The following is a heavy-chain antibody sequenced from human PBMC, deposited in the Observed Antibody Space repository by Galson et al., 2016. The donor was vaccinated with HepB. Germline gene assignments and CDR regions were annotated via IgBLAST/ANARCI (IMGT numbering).Heavy chain of an antibody. V-gene: IGHV4-31*03. CDR3: AGYRVVSFDY. CDR2: IYYSGGT. J-gene: IGHJ4*02. Sequence: TLSLTCTVSGGSISSRGYYWSWIRQHPGKGLEWIGYIYYSGGTYYNPSLQSRLTISLDTSKNHFSLKLDSVTAADTAVYYCAGYRVVSFDYWGQGTLVTVSP. D-gene: IGHD2-15*01. CDR1: GGSISSRGYY.